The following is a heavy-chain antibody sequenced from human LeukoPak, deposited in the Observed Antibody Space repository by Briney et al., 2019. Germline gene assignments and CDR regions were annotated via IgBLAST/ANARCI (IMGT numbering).Heavy chain of an antibody. CDR3: ARRMRYYGSGSYYNVGYYFDY. Sequence: SETLSLTCTVSGGSISGYSWSWIRQPPGKGLEWIGEINHSGSTNYNPSLKSRVTISVDTSKNQFSLKLSSVTAADTAVYYCARRMRYYGSGSYYNVGYYFDYWGQGTLVTVSS. CDR2: INHSGST. D-gene: IGHD3-10*01. CDR1: GGSISGYS. J-gene: IGHJ4*02. V-gene: IGHV4-34*01.